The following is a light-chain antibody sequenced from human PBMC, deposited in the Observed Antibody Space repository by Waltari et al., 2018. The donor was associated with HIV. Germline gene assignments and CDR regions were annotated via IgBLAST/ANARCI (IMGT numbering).Light chain of an antibody. CDR2: GAS. J-gene: IGKJ2*01. CDR1: QNINSN. CDR3: QHYHNWPPYT. V-gene: IGKV3-15*01. Sequence: IVMTQSPATLSVSPGERATLSCRASQNINSNLAWYQHKPGQAPRLLIYGASTRATGIPARFSGSGSGTEFTLTISSLQSEDFAVFYCQHYHNWPPYTFGQGTKLEIK.